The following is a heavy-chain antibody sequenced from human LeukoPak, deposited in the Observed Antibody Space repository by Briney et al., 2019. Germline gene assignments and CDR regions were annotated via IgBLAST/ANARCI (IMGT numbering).Heavy chain of an antibody. Sequence: ASVKVSCKASGYTFMSYAISWVRQAPGQGLEWLGWISGHNGQSKYAQKFQGRVTLTTDSSTGAAYMELRSLRSDDMAIYYCARGRAAADDFDYWGLGTLVTVSS. J-gene: IGHJ4*02. D-gene: IGHD6-13*01. V-gene: IGHV1-18*03. CDR3: ARGRAAADDFDY. CDR2: ISGHNGQS. CDR1: GYTFMSYA.